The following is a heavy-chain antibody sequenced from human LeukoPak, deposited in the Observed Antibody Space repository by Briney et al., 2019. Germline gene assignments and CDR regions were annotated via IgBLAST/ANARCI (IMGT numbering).Heavy chain of an antibody. CDR1: GGSISSYY. Sequence: SETLSLTCTVSGGSISSYYWSWIRQPPGKGLEWIGYIYYSGSTNYNPSLESRVTISVDTSKNQFSLKLSSVTAADTAVYHCARVVRGGWLRGWFDPWGQGTLVTVSS. CDR3: ARVVRGGWLRGWFDP. J-gene: IGHJ5*02. D-gene: IGHD3-10*01. V-gene: IGHV4-59*01. CDR2: IYYSGST.